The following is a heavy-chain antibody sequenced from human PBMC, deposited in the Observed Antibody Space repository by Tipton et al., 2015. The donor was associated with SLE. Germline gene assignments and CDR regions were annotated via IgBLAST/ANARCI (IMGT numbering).Heavy chain of an antibody. J-gene: IGHJ3*01. V-gene: IGHV4-59*01. Sequence: TLSLTCTVSGGSISNYYWNWIRQPPGKGLEWIGYIYYTGNTNYNPSLKSRVTMSVDTSKSQFSLKLTFVSAADTAIYYCARMGLCTTTTCNEGAFDVWGQGSMVTVSS. CDR2: IYYTGNT. CDR3: ARMGLCTTTTCNEGAFDV. CDR1: GGSISNYY. D-gene: IGHD2-2*01.